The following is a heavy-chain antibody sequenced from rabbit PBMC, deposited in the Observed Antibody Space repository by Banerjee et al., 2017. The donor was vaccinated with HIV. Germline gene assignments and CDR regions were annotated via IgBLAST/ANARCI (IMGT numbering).Heavy chain of an antibody. J-gene: IGHJ6*01. D-gene: IGHD1-1*01. CDR1: GIDFSGGYD. Sequence: QQQLEESGGGLVKPGGTLTLTCKASGIDFSGGYDMCWVRQAPGKGLEWIACMDVGSSGTTYYASWAKGRFTISKTSSTTVTLQMTSLTAADTATYFCARDDTNTWALAFWGPGTLVTVS. V-gene: IGHV1S45*01. CDR3: ARDDTNTWALAF. CDR2: MDVGSSGTT.